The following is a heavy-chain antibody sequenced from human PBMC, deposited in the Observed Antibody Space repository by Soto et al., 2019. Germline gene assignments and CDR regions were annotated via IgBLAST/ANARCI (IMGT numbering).Heavy chain of an antibody. Sequence: SETLSLTCTVSGGSISSYYWSWIRQPPGKGLEWIGYIYYSGSTNYNPSLKSRVTISVDTSKNQFSLKLSSVTAADTAVYYCAGRFYRNSPVDPWGQGTLVTVSS. V-gene: IGHV4-59*01. CDR3: AGRFYRNSPVDP. D-gene: IGHD4-4*01. CDR1: GGSISSYY. J-gene: IGHJ5*02. CDR2: IYYSGST.